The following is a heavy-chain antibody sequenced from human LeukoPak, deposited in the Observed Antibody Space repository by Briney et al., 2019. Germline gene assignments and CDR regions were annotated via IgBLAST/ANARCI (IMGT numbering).Heavy chain of an antibody. J-gene: IGHJ3*02. CDR2: IKSKTDGRTT. CDR1: GFTFSNAW. CDR3: TTDWNYARRAFDT. D-gene: IGHD1-7*01. Sequence: GGSLRLSCAASGFTFSNAWMSWVRQAPGKGLEWVGRIKSKTDGRTTDYAAPVKGRFTISRDDSKNTLYLQMNSLKTEDTAVYYCTTDWNYARRAFDTWGQGTMVTVSS. V-gene: IGHV3-15*01.